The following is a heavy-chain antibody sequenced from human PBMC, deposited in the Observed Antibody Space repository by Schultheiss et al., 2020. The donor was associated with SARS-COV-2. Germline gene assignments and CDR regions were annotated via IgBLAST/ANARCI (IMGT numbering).Heavy chain of an antibody. D-gene: IGHD1-14*01. CDR2: IRVYNGNT. CDR1: GYTFTSYG. CDR3: ARDSPRILGNYYYYAMDV. J-gene: IGHJ6*02. Sequence: ASVKVSCKASGYTFTSYGISWVRQAPGQGPEWMGWIRVYNGNTHYAQKLQGRVTMTTDTSTSTACMELRGLRSDDTAVYYCARDSPRILGNYYYYAMDVWGQGTTVTVSS. V-gene: IGHV1-18*01.